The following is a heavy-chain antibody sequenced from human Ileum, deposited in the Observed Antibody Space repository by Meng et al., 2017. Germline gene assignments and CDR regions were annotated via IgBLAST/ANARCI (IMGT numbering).Heavy chain of an antibody. Sequence: QGQPQELGPGLVRPSETLSLTCNVSGGSVSSASYYWSWIRQPPGKGLEWIGLIHYSGSRNYNPSLKSRVTMSVDTSKNQVSLRLTSVTAADTAVYYCARFYGSGTFEVHDYWGQGTLVTVSS. V-gene: IGHV4-61*01. CDR1: GGSVSSASYY. CDR3: ARFYGSGTFEVHDY. J-gene: IGHJ4*02. CDR2: IHYSGSR. D-gene: IGHD3-10*01.